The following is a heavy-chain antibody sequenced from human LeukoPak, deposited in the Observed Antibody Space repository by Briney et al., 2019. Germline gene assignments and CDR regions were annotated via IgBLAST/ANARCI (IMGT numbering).Heavy chain of an antibody. CDR1: GGSISSGGYY. V-gene: IGHV4-31*03. Sequence: SETLSLTCTVSGGSISSGGYYWSWIRQHPGKGLEWIEYIYYSGSTYYNPSLKSRVTISVDTSKSQFSLKLSPVTAADTAVYYCARGRYDSSGRYYYFDYWGQGTLVTVSS. D-gene: IGHD3-22*01. CDR3: ARGRYDSSGRYYYFDY. J-gene: IGHJ4*02. CDR2: IYYSGST.